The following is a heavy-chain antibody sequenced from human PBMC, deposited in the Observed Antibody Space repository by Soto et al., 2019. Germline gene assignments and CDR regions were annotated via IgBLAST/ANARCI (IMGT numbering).Heavy chain of an antibody. J-gene: IGHJ6*03. CDR2: IWYDGSKK. Sequence: GGSLRLSCAASGFTFSSYGMHWVRQAPGKGLEWVAVIWYDGSKKYYADSVKGRFTISRDNSKNTLYLQMNSLMAEDRAVYYCARGPYIWGSYQSGYYYYMDVWGKGTTVTVSS. D-gene: IGHD3-16*02. CDR3: ARGPYIWGSYQSGYYYYMDV. V-gene: IGHV3-33*01. CDR1: GFTFSSYG.